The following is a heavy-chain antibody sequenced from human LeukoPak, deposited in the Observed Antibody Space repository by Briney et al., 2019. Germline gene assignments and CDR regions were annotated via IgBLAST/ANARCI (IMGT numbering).Heavy chain of an antibody. Sequence: SETLSLTCPVSGGSVSSSRYYWGRIRQPPGQGREWNVSIYYTGSTYYKPTLQSRLTLSAYTTQNHLSLRLLSVTAADTAVYFCARHRALDYLSPLDSWGQGTLVTVSS. V-gene: IGHV4-39*01. D-gene: IGHD2/OR15-2a*01. CDR1: GGSVSSSRYY. CDR3: ARHRALDYLSPLDS. J-gene: IGHJ4*02. CDR2: IYYTGST.